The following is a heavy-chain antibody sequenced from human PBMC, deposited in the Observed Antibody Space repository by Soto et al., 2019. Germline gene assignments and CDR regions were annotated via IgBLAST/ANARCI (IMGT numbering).Heavy chain of an antibody. D-gene: IGHD6-19*01. J-gene: IGHJ4*02. V-gene: IGHV3-23*01. CDR2: ISGSGGST. CDR1: GFTFSSYA. CDR3: AKDSSGWYYFDY. Sequence: GGSLRLSCAASGFTFSSYAMSWVRQAPGKGLEWVSAISGSGGSTYYADSVKGQFTISRDNSKNTLYLQMNSLRAEDTAVYYCAKDSSGWYYFDYWGQGTLVTVSS.